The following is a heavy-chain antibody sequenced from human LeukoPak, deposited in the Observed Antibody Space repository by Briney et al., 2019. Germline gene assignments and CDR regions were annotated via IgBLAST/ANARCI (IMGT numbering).Heavy chain of an antibody. CDR1: GFTFSSYW. D-gene: IGHD6-13*01. Sequence: PGGSLRLSCAASGFTFSSYWMHWVRQAPGKGLVWVSGINNDGSSTNYADSVKGRFTISRDNAKTSLYLQMNSLRAEDTAVYYCARVFLIVAAGTVDYWGQGTLVTVSS. J-gene: IGHJ4*02. V-gene: IGHV3-74*01. CDR3: ARVFLIVAAGTVDY. CDR2: INNDGSST.